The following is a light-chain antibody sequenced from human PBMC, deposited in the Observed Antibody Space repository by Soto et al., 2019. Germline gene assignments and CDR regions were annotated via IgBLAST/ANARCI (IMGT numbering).Light chain of an antibody. V-gene: IGLV2-23*02. J-gene: IGLJ1*01. CDR2: EVS. CDR3: CSYTGSSYG. CDR1: SSDVGSYNL. Sequence: SALTQPASVSGSPGQSITISCTGTSSDVGSYNLVSWYQQHPGKAPKLMIYEVSKRPSGVSNRFSGSTSGNTASLTISGLQAEDEADYYGCSYTGSSYGFATGTKGTVL.